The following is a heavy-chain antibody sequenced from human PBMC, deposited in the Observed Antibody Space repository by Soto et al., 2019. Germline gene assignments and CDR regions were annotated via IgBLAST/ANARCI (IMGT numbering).Heavy chain of an antibody. Sequence: VQLLESGGGLVQPGGSLRLSCAASGFTFSSFALSWVRQAPGEGLEWVAAISGSGGGTDYADSVKGRFTISRDNSKNTLFLQMNSLRAEDTAVYYCAGPGYSSQDYWGQGGLLTVSS. CDR3: AGPGYSSQDY. V-gene: IGHV3-23*01. J-gene: IGHJ4*02. CDR1: GFTFSSFA. D-gene: IGHD5-18*01. CDR2: ISGSGGGT.